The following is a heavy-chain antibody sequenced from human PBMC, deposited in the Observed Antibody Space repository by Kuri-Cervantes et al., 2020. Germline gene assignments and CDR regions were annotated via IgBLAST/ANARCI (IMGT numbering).Heavy chain of an antibody. J-gene: IGHJ6*02. CDR3: ASGTSMIHLRKRGYYGMDV. V-gene: IGHV4-34*01. CDR2: INHSGST. CDR1: GGSFSGYY. D-gene: IGHD3-22*01. Sequence: GSLSLSCAVDGGSFSGYYWSWIRQPPGKGLEWIGEINHSGSTNYNPSLKSRVTISVDTSKNQFSLKLSSVTAADTAVYYCASGTSMIHLRKRGYYGMDVWGQGTTVTVSS.